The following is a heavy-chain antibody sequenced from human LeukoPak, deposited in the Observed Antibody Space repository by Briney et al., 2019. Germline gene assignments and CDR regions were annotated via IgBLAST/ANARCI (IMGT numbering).Heavy chain of an antibody. J-gene: IGHJ4*02. V-gene: IGHV1-46*01. CDR1: GYTFTSYY. CDR3: ARGRYSGFLGMATVYFGY. Sequence: GASVKVSCKASGYTFTSYYMHWVRQAPGQGLEWMGIINPSGGSTSYAQKFQGRVTMTRDTSTSTVYMELSSLRSEDTAVYYCARGRYSGFLGMATVYFGYWGQGTLVTVSS. CDR2: INPSGGST. D-gene: IGHD1-26*01.